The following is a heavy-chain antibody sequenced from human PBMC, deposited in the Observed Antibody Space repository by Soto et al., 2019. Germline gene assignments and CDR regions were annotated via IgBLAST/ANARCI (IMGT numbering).Heavy chain of an antibody. CDR1: GFPFSTSA. V-gene: IGHV3-23*01. Sequence: EVQLLESGGGLVQPGGSLRLSCAASGFPFSTSAMNWVRQAPGKGLEWVSIISATSDAAYYAESVKGRFTSSRDNSKNTRYLQMNSLRPEDTAMYYCGKYSGSYPVYNGMNVWGQGTTVTVSS. D-gene: IGHD1-26*01. CDR2: ISATSDAA. J-gene: IGHJ6*02. CDR3: GKYSGSYPVYNGMNV.